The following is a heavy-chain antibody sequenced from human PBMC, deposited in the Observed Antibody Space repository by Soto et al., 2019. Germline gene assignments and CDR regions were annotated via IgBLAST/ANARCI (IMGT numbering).Heavy chain of an antibody. CDR2: INAGNGNT. D-gene: IGHD3-3*01. Sequence: ASVKVSCKASGYTFTSYAMHWVRQAPGQRLEWMGWINAGNGNTKYSQKFQGRVTITRDTSASTAYMELSSLRSEDTAVYYCVRDGYDFWSGYHNYYYYGMDVWGQGTTATVS. J-gene: IGHJ6*02. CDR1: GYTFTSYA. V-gene: IGHV1-3*01. CDR3: VRDGYDFWSGYHNYYYYGMDV.